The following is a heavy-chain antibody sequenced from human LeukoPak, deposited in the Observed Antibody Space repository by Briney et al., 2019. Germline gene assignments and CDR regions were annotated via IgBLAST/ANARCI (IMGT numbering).Heavy chain of an antibody. D-gene: IGHD1-14*01. CDR2: INHSGST. J-gene: IGHJ3*01. V-gene: IGHV4-34*01. CDR1: GGSFSGYY. CDR3: ARVERPRRAFDL. Sequence: PSETLSLTCAVYGGSFSGYYWSWIRQPPGKGLEWIGEINHSGSTNYNPSLKSRVTISVDTSKNQFSLKLSSVTAADTAVYYCARVERPRRAFDLWGQGTMVTVSS.